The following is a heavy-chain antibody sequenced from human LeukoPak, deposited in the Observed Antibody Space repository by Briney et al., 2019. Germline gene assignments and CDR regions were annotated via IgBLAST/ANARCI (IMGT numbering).Heavy chain of an antibody. D-gene: IGHD1-26*01. CDR2: ISGSGYNT. Sequence: GGSLRLSCGVSGFTFSSYGMSWVRQAPGRGLEWVSVISGSGYNTDYADSVKGRFTISRGNSGNTLYLQLHRLRVEDTAVYYCAKHSGSYFHYYFDYWGQGTRVTVSS. CDR3: AKHSGSYFHYYFDY. J-gene: IGHJ4*02. CDR1: GFTFSSYG. V-gene: IGHV3-23*01.